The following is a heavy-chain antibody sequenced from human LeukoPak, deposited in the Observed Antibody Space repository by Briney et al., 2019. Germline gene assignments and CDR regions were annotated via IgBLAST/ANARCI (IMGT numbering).Heavy chain of an antibody. CDR2: ISAYNGNT. J-gene: IGHJ5*02. CDR3: ARDPLDSSGLMNWFDP. D-gene: IGHD3-22*01. CDR1: GYTFTSYG. Sequence: ASVKVSCKASGYTFTSYGISWVRQAPGQGLEWMGWISAYNGNTNYAQKLQGRVTMTTDTSTSTAYMELRSLRSDDTAVYYCARDPLDSSGLMNWFDPWGQGTLVTVSS. V-gene: IGHV1-18*01.